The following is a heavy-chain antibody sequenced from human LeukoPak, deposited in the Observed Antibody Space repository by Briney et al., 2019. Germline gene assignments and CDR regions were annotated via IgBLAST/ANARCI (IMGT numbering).Heavy chain of an antibody. D-gene: IGHD1-26*01. CDR3: ARDGSGSYVN. Sequence: ASVKVSCKASGYTFTTYGISWVRQAPGQGLEWMGWISGYNGNTNYAQKFQGRVTMTTDTSTTTAYMDVRSLRSDDTAVYYCARDGSGSYVNWGQGTLVTVSS. CDR2: ISGYNGNT. CDR1: GYTFTTYG. J-gene: IGHJ4*02. V-gene: IGHV1-18*01.